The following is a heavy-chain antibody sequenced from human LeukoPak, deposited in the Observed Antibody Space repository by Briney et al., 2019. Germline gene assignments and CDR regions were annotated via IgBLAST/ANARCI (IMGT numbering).Heavy chain of an antibody. CDR3: AKDGHDILTGYYSYYYYGVDV. CDR2: IGGSGGST. Sequence: PAGSLTLSCAASGLPFSSFARSWLPQAQGQGLEWGSTIGGSGGSTDHADSVKVRLTDSRDNSKHTLYLQMNSLRAEDTAVYYCAKDGHDILTGYYSYYYYGVDVWGQGTTVTVS. V-gene: IGHV3-23*01. CDR1: GLPFSSFA. J-gene: IGHJ6*02. D-gene: IGHD3-9*01.